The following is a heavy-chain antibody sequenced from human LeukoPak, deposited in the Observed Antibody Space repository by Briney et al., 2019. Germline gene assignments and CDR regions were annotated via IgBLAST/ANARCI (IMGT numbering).Heavy chain of an antibody. CDR3: ARHSGIAVAP. CDR2: IHPGDSET. J-gene: IGHJ5*02. D-gene: IGHD6-19*01. Sequence: GESLKISCKGSGYSFTSYWIGWVRQMPGKGLEWMGIIHPGDSETRYSPSFQGQVTISADKSVSTAYLQWSSLKASDTATYYCARHSGIAVAPWGQGTLVTVSS. V-gene: IGHV5-51*01. CDR1: GYSFTSYW.